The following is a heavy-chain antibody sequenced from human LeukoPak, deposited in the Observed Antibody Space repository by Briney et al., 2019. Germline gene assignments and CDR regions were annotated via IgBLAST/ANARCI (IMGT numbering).Heavy chain of an antibody. Sequence: RGSLRLSCAASGFTFSSYGTHWVRQAPGKGLEWVAVISYDGSNKYYADSVKGRLTISRDNAKNSLYLQMNSLRAEDTAVYYCAELGITMIGGVWGKATTVTISS. V-gene: IGHV3-30*18. D-gene: IGHD3-10*02. J-gene: IGHJ6*04. CDR1: GFTFSSYG. CDR3: AELGITMIGGV. CDR2: ISYDGSNK.